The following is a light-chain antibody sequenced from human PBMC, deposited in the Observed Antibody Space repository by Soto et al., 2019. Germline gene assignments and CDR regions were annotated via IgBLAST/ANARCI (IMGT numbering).Light chain of an antibody. J-gene: IGKJ4*01. Sequence: DIQMTQSPSTLSASVGDRVTITCRASQSISTWLAWYQQKPGKAPKLLIYKASSLEGGVPSRFGGSGSGTLFIITISSLHPDDFATYYCQQYNTYPLTFGGGTTVDIK. CDR1: QSISTW. V-gene: IGKV1-5*03. CDR3: QQYNTYPLT. CDR2: KAS.